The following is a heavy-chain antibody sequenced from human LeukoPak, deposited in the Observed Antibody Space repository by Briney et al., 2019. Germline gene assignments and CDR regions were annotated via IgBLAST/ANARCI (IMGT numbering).Heavy chain of an antibody. CDR1: SGSIGTYY. CDR3: ARHIGGGIEDMDV. Sequence: SETLSLTCTVSSGSIGTYYWSWVRQSPGTGLEWIGYIYVTGTRYNPYLQSRVTISVDRSRNQFFLKMTSVTAADTAVYYCARHIGGGIEDMDVWGRGTKVTVSS. V-gene: IGHV4-59*08. J-gene: IGHJ6*03. D-gene: IGHD3-16*02. CDR2: IYVTGT.